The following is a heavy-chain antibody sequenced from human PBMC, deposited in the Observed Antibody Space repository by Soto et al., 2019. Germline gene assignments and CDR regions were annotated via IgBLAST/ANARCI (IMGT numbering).Heavy chain of an antibody. CDR3: ASALYSSGWYY. D-gene: IGHD6-19*01. V-gene: IGHV3-21*01. J-gene: IGHJ4*02. CDR2: ISSSSSYI. CDR1: GFTFSSYS. Sequence: GGSLRLSCAASGFTFSSYSMNWVRQAPGKGLEWVSSISSSSSYIYYADSVKGRFTISRDNSKNTLYLQMNSLRAEDTAVYYCASALYSSGWYYWGQGTLVTVSS.